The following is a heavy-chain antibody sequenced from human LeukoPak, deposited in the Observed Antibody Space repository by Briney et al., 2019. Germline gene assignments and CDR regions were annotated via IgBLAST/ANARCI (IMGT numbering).Heavy chain of an antibody. CDR2: IYYSGST. Sequence: SETLSLTCTVSGGSIGTYYWSWIRQPPGKGLEWIGYIYYSGSTNYNPSLKSRVTISVDTSKNQFSLKLSSVTAADTAVYYCARSSSTGSYWADYWGQGTLVTVSS. CDR1: GGSIGTYY. D-gene: IGHD1-26*01. J-gene: IGHJ4*02. CDR3: ARSSSTGSYWADY. V-gene: IGHV4-59*01.